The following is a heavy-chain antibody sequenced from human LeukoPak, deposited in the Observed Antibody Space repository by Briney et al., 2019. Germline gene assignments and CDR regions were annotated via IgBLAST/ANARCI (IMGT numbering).Heavy chain of an antibody. Sequence: GGSLRLSCAASGFTFSSYGMHWVRQAPGKGLEWVAVISYDGSNKYYADFVKGRFTISRDNSKNTLYLQMNSLRAEDTAVYYCAKGQDYYGSGSLVFDYWGQGTLVTVSS. CDR2: ISYDGSNK. CDR1: GFTFSSYG. J-gene: IGHJ4*02. D-gene: IGHD3-10*01. V-gene: IGHV3-30*18. CDR3: AKGQDYYGSGSLVFDY.